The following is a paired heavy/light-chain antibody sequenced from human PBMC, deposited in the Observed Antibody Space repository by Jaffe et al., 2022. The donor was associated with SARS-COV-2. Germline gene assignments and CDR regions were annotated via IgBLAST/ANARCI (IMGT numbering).Heavy chain of an antibody. CDR3: ESDGEYYYGSGHDAFDI. V-gene: IGHV3-48*01. J-gene: IGHJ3*02. D-gene: IGHD3-10*01. CDR1: GFTFSTYT. Sequence: VQLVESGGGLVQPGGSLRLSCAASGFTFSTYTMNWVRQAPGKGLEWISYISGSSRTIKYADSVRGRFTISRDNAKNSLYLQMNSLRAEDTAVYYCESDGEYYYGSGHDAFDIWGQGTMVTVSS. CDR2: ISGSSRTI.
Light chain of an antibody. Sequence: EIVLTQSPATLSLSPGERATLSCRASQSVNSYLVWYQQKPGQAPRLLIYNASNRATGIPARFSGSGSGTDFTLTISSLEPEDFAVYYCQQRSNWPPWTFGQGTKVEIK. CDR3: QQRSNWPPWT. CDR1: QSVNSY. CDR2: NAS. V-gene: IGKV3-11*01. J-gene: IGKJ1*01.